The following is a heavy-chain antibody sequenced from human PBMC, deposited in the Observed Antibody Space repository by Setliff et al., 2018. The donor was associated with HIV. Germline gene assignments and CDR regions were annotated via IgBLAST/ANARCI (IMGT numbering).Heavy chain of an antibody. CDR3: ARRSDWFDP. CDR2: IYTSGNT. CDR1: GGSISISD. V-gene: IGHV4-4*09. Sequence: PSETLSLTCTVSGGSISISDWSWIRQPPGKGLEWIGCIYTSGNTNYDPSLKSRVTISVDTSKNQFSLKLASVTAADTAVYFCARRSDWFDPWGQGTLGTVS. J-gene: IGHJ5*02.